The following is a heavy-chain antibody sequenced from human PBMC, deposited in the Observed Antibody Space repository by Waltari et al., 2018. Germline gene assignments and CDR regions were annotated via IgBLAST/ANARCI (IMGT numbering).Heavy chain of an antibody. V-gene: IGHV3-66*02. D-gene: IGHD5-18*01. J-gene: IGHJ4*02. CDR3: ATARDEETAMVYFDH. CDR2: IYAAGST. CDR1: GFTFRSNH. Sequence: EVQLVESGGALVHPGGSLRLSCAASGFTFRSNHMAWVRQAPGKGVEWVSIIYAAGSTYYADSGMGRFTISRDNSKNTLHLQMNSLRSEDTAIYYCATARDEETAMVYFDHWGEGSLVSVSS.